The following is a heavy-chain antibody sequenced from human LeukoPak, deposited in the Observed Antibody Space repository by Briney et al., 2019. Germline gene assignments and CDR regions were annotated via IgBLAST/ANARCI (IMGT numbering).Heavy chain of an antibody. J-gene: IGHJ4*02. CDR3: ARDYYDSSGYTLFDY. CDR1: GYTFTSYG. D-gene: IGHD3-22*01. V-gene: IGHV1-18*01. Sequence: ASVKVSCKASGYTFTSYGISWVRQAPGQGLEWMGWISAYNGNTNYAQKLQGRVTVTTDTSTSTAYMELRSLRSDDTAVYYCARDYYDSSGYTLFDYWGQGTLVTVSS. CDR2: ISAYNGNT.